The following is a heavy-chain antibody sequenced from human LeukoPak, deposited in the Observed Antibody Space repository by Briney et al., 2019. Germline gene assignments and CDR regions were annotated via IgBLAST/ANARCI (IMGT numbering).Heavy chain of an antibody. D-gene: IGHD5-24*01. V-gene: IGHV3-7*03. CDR1: GFTFSSFW. CDR2: IKQDGTGK. J-gene: IGHJ3*02. CDR3: AREEMATNAFDM. Sequence: GGSLRPSCAASGFTFSSFWMSWVRQAPGKGLEWLANIKQDGTGKYYVDSVKGRFTISRDNAKNSLYLQMNSLRAEDTAVYYCAREEMATNAFDMWGQGTMVIVSS.